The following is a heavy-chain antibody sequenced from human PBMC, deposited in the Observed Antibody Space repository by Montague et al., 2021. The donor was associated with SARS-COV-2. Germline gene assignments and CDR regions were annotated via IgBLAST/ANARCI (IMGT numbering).Heavy chain of an antibody. J-gene: IGHJ5*02. Sequence: SLRLPCAASGFTFSSYAMSWVRQAPGKGLEWVSAISGSGGSTYYADSVKGRFTISRDNSKNTLYLQMNSLRAEDTAVYYCAKDRIVVVVAALFDPWGQGTLVAVSS. CDR2: ISGSGGST. V-gene: IGHV3-23*01. CDR1: GFTFSSYA. CDR3: AKDRIVVVVAALFDP. D-gene: IGHD2-15*01.